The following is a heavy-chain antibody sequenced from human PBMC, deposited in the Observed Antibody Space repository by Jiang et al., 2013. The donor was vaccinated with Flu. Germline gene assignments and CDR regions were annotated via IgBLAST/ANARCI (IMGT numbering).Heavy chain of an antibody. Sequence: INTNTGNPTYAQGFTGRFVFSLXTSVSTAYLQISSLKAEDTAVYYCARDWSSSGWYSDYGMDVWGQGTTVTVSS. CDR3: ARDWSSSGWYSDYGMDV. CDR2: INTNTGNP. V-gene: IGHV7-4-1*02. J-gene: IGHJ6*02. D-gene: IGHD6-19*01.